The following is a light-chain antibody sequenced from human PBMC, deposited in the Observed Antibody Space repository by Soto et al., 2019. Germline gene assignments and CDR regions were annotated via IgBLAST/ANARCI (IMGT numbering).Light chain of an antibody. V-gene: IGLV2-23*01. J-gene: IGLJ1*01. CDR1: SSDVGSYNL. CDR2: EGS. Sequence: QSVLTQPASVSGSPGQSITISCPGTSSDVGSYNLVCWYQQHPGKAPKLMIYEGSRRPSGVSNRFSGSKSGNTASLTISGLQAEDEADYYCCSYVGSSTYVFGTGTKVTV. CDR3: CSYVGSSTYV.